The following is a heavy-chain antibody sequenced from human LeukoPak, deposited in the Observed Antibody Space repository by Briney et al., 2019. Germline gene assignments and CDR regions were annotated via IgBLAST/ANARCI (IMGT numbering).Heavy chain of an antibody. CDR3: AGGGQWLAFDY. Sequence: SETLSLTCTVSGGSISSGGYYWSWIRQHPGKGLEWIGYIYYSGSTYYNPSLKSRVTISVDTSKNQFSLKLSSVTAADTAVYYCAGGGQWLAFDYWGQGTLVTVSS. CDR2: IYYSGST. J-gene: IGHJ4*02. CDR1: GGSISSGGYY. V-gene: IGHV4-31*03. D-gene: IGHD6-19*01.